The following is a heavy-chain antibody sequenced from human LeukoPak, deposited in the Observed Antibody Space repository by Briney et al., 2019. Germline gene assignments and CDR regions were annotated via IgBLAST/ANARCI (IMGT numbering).Heavy chain of an antibody. CDR2: ISGSGDTT. V-gene: IGHV3-23*01. CDR3: AKDRVCSGGSCYFDY. Sequence: GGSLRLSCAASRFTFSSYAMSWVRQAPGKGLEWVSGISGSGDTTFYADSAKGRFTISRDNSKNTLYLQMNSLRAEDTAVYYCAKDRVCSGGSCYFDYWGQGTLVTVSS. CDR1: RFTFSSYA. D-gene: IGHD2-15*01. J-gene: IGHJ4*02.